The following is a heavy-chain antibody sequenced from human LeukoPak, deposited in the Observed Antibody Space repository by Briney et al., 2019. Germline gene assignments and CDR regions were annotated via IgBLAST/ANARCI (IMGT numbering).Heavy chain of an antibody. V-gene: IGHV1-69*05. CDR3: ARGMMRNYYYYYYMDV. J-gene: IGHJ6*03. Sequence: SVTVSCKASGGTFSSYAISWVRQAPGQGLEWMGGIIPIFGTANYAQKFQGRVTITTDESTSTAYMELSSLRSEDTAVYYCARGMMRNYYYYYYMDVWGKGTTVTVSS. CDR2: IIPIFGTA. CDR1: GGTFSSYA. D-gene: IGHD3-16*01.